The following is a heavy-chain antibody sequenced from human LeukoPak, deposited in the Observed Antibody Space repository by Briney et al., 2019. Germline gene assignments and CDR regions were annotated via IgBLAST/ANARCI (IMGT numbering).Heavy chain of an antibody. CDR2: ISYDGSYK. CDR1: GFTFRSYA. J-gene: IGHJ4*02. V-gene: IGHV3-30*04. CDR3: ARDAEMATTYYFDY. D-gene: IGHD5-24*01. Sequence: GALRLSCAASGFTFRSYAMHWVRQAPGKGLEWVAVISYDGSYKSYADSVKGRFTISRDNSKNTLYLQMNSLRPEDTAVYYCARDAEMATTYYFDYWGQGTLVTVSS.